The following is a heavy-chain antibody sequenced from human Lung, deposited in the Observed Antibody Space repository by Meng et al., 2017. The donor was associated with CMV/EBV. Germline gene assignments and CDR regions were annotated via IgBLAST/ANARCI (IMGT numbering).Heavy chain of an antibody. CDR2: IPHRGSS. V-gene: IGHV4-4*02. CDR1: GDSITNHNW. CDR3: LRRSGGSV. J-gene: IGHJ1*01. Sequence: QVQLRESGPALVKPSQTLSLTCAVSGDSITNHNWWAWVRQPPGKGLEWIGEIPHRGSSAYNPSLKSRVSMSIDKSKNQFSLKLTSVIAADTAVYHCLRRSGGSVWGQGTLVTVSS. D-gene: IGHD5-12*01.